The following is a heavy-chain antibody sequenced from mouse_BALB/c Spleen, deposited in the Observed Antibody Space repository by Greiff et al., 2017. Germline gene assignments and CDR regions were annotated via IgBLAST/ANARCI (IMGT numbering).Heavy chain of an antibody. CDR3: ARGYGYDYDAWFAY. CDR1: GFSLTGYG. D-gene: IGHD2-4*01. Sequence: VKLMESGPGLVAPSQSLSITCTVSGFSLTGYGVNWVRQPPGKGLEWLGMIWGDGSTDYNSALKSRLSISKDNSKSQVFLKMNSLQTDDTARYYCARGYGYDYDAWFAYWGQGTLVTVSA. CDR2: IWGDGST. V-gene: IGHV2-6-7*01. J-gene: IGHJ3*01.